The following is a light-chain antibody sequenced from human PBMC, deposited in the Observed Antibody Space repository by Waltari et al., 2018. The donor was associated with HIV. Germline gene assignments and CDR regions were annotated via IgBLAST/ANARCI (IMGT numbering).Light chain of an antibody. CDR2: YNN. Sequence: QSVLTQPPSVSAAPGQKVTISCSGSSSNIGKNYVSWYQQLPGTPPKLLIYYNNKRPSGIPDRFSGSKSGTSATLGITGLQTGDEADYYCGTWDSSLSAAVFGGGTQLTAL. J-gene: IGLJ7*02. V-gene: IGLV1-51*01. CDR1: SSNIGKNY. CDR3: GTWDSSLSAAV.